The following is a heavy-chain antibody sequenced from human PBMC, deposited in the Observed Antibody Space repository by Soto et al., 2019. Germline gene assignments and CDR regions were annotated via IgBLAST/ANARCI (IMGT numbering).Heavy chain of an antibody. Sequence: QVQLVESGGGLVKPGGSLRLSCEASGFTLSDYYMTWIRQAPGKGLEWISYISSSATIIYYADSAQGRFTISRDNAKTALYLQMNSLRADDTAVYYCARAVKQWLVGGDYYYYYMDVWGKGTTVTVSS. CDR2: ISSSATII. CDR3: ARAVKQWLVGGDYYYYYMDV. V-gene: IGHV3-11*01. D-gene: IGHD6-19*01. J-gene: IGHJ6*03. CDR1: GFTLSDYY.